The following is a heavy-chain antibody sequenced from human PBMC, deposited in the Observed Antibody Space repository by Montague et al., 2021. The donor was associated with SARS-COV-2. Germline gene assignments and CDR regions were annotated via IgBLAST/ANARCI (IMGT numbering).Heavy chain of an antibody. Sequence: SETLSLTCHVYGASFSGYYWSWVRQSPGKGLEWIGEVIHSGTTNXXPSLKCRVTISIDSSNDRFSLRLTSLTAADTGVYYCESGEFFYYGSGNYYRSALDDWGQGTTVTVSS. J-gene: IGHJ6*02. D-gene: IGHD3-10*01. CDR3: ESGEFFYYGSGNYYRSALDD. CDR2: VIHSGTT. CDR1: GASFSGYY. V-gene: IGHV4-34*12.